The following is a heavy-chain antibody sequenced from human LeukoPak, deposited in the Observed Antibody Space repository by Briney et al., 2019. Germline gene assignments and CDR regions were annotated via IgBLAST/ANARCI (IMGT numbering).Heavy chain of an antibody. CDR3: ARGQKGGTPKPRPRKYYFDY. D-gene: IGHD1-26*01. CDR1: GYTFTSYG. V-gene: IGHV1-18*01. Sequence: ASVKVSCKASGYTFTSYGISWVRQAPGQGLEWMGWISAYNGNTNYAQKFQGRVTMTRNTSISTAYMELSSLRSEDTAVYYCARGQKGGTPKPRPRKYYFDYWGQGTLVTVSS. CDR2: ISAYNGNT. J-gene: IGHJ4*02.